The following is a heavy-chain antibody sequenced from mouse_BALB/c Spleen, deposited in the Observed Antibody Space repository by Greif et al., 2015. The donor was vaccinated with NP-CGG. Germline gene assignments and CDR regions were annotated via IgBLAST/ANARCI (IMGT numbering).Heavy chain of an antibody. Sequence: QVQLQQSGAELAKPGASVKMSCKASGYTFTSYWMHWVKQRPGQGLEWIGYINPSTGYTEYNQKFKDKATLTADKSSSTAYMQLSCLTSEDSAVYYCARLGLGAYWGQGALVTVSA. CDR2: INPSTGYT. V-gene: IGHV1-7*01. J-gene: IGHJ3*01. D-gene: IGHD4-1*01. CDR3: ARLGLGAY. CDR1: GYTFTSYW.